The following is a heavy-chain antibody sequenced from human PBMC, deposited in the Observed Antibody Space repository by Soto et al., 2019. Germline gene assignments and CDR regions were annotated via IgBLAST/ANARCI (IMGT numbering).Heavy chain of an antibody. CDR1: GGAINSDYYY. J-gene: IGHJ4*02. V-gene: IGHV4-30-4*01. CDR3: VRGTDCATVVACHRYFDS. CDR2: MYSSGST. D-gene: IGHD2-8*01. Sequence: QVRLQESGPGLVKSSQTLSLTCSVSGGAINSDYYYWGWVRQPPGKGLEWMGCMYSSGSTYSNPSLRSPVAVAAATSQNPFCLSLTSVSAAYAVVYCCVRGTDCATVVACHRYFDSWGQGIPVTVSS.